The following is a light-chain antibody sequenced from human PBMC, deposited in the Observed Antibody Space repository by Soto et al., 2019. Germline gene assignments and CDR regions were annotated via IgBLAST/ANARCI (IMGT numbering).Light chain of an antibody. J-gene: IGLJ1*01. CDR3: GSWDSSLSAYV. CDR1: SSNIGGNS. Sequence: QPVLAQPPSVSAAPGQKFTISCSGSSSNIGGNSVSWYQQLPGTAPKLLIYDDNKRPSGIPDRFSGSKSGTSATLGITGFQTGDEADYYCGSWDSSLSAYVFGTGTKVTVL. CDR2: DDN. V-gene: IGLV1-51*01.